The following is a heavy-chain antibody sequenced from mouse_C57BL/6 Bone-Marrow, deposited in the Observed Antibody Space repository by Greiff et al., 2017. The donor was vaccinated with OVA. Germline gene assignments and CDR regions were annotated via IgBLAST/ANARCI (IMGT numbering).Heavy chain of an antibody. CDR2: IYPGSGST. D-gene: IGHD1-1*01. J-gene: IGHJ4*01. CDR3: ARHLLRRYYAMEY. V-gene: IGHV1-55*01. Sequence: QVQLQQPGAELVKPGASVKMSCTASGYTFTSYWITWVKQRPGQGLAWIGDIYPGSGSTNYNEKFKSKATLTVDTSSSTAYMQLSSLTYEDAAVYNCARHLLRRYYAMEYWGQGKSVTVSS. CDR1: GYTFTSYW.